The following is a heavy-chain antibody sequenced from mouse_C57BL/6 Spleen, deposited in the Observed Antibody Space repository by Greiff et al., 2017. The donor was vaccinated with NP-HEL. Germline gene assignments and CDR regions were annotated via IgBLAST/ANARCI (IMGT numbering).Heavy chain of an antibody. CDR2: INPYNGGT. Sequence: EVQLQQSGPVLVKPGASVKMSCKASGYTFTDYYMNWVKQSHGKSLEWIGVINPYNGGTSYNQKFKGKATLTVDKSSSTAYMELNSLTSEDSAVYYCARKGSGFYYYAMDYWGQGTSVTVSS. V-gene: IGHV1-19*01. CDR3: ARKGSGFYYYAMDY. D-gene: IGHD3-2*02. J-gene: IGHJ4*01. CDR1: GYTFTDYY.